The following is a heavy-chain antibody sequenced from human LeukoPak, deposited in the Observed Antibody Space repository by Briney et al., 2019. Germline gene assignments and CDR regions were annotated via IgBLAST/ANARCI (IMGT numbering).Heavy chain of an antibody. Sequence: SVTVSCKASGGTFSSYAISWVRQAPGQGLEWMGRIIPIFGTANYAQKFQGRVTITTDESTSTACMELSSLRSEDTAVYYCAREVTSFDAFDIWGQGTMVTVSS. J-gene: IGHJ3*02. CDR1: GGTFSSYA. D-gene: IGHD2-21*02. CDR3: AREVTSFDAFDI. V-gene: IGHV1-69*05. CDR2: IIPIFGTA.